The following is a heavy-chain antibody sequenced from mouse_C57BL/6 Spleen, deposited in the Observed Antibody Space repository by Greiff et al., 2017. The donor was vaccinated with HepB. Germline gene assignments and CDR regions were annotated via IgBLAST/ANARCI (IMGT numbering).Heavy chain of an antibody. J-gene: IGHJ1*03. V-gene: IGHV1-59*01. D-gene: IGHD1-1*01. CDR2: IDPSDSYT. CDR1: GYTFTSYW. Sequence: QVQLQQPGAELVRPGTSVKLSCKASGYTFTSYWMHWVKQRPGQGLEWIGVIDPSDSYTNYNQKFKGKATLTVDISSSTAYMQLSSLTSEDSAVYYCARVVARYVDVWGTGTTVTVSS. CDR3: ARVVARYVDV.